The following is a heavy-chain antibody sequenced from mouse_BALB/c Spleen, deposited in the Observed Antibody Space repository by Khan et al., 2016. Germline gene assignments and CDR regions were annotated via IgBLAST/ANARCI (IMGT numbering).Heavy chain of an antibody. Sequence: VQLQQSGAELARPGASVWLSCKASGYTTANYCAQCVTQRPPQGLLWIVSTYPGDGDTRYSQTFKDQATLTGDTSTSSAYLHLSPVASEDSAVYSCADAVFVYWRRGTLVTVSA. V-gene: IGHV1-87*01. CDR2: TYPGDGDT. CDR1: GYTTANYC. CDR3: ADAVFVY. D-gene: IGHD2-3*01. J-gene: IGHJ3*01.